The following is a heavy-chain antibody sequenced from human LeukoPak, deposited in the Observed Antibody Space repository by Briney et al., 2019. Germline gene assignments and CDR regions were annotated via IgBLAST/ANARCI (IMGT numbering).Heavy chain of an antibody. CDR1: GYTFIENY. V-gene: IGHV1-2*02. CDR2: INPHTGAA. J-gene: IGHJ4*02. Sequence: ASVKVSCKVSGYTFIENYIHWVRQASRQGLEWMGLINPHTGAANYSQKFQGRVTMTRDTSISTAYMHLTRLKFDDTAVYYCARGKSGYSPWGQGTPVTVSS. CDR3: ARGKSGYSP. D-gene: IGHD3-3*01.